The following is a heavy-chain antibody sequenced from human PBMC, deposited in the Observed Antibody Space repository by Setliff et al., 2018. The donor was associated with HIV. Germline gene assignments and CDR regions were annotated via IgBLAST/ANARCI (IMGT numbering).Heavy chain of an antibody. CDR3: ARDDGGYNYAEAFDV. Sequence: GASVKVSCKASGYTFTGYYMHWVRQAPGQGLEWMGIINPGGGNTRYAQRFQGRVSMTRDTSTSTVYMELRSLRSDDTAVYYCARDDGGYNYAEAFDVWGQGTMVTVSS. CDR1: GYTFTGYY. V-gene: IGHV1-46*01. D-gene: IGHD3-16*01. J-gene: IGHJ3*01. CDR2: INPGGGNT.